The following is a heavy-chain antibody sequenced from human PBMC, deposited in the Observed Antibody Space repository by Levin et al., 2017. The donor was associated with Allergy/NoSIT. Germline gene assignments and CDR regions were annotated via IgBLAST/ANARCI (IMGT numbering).Heavy chain of an antibody. CDR1: GGTFSSYG. Sequence: KISCKASGGTFSSYGISWVRQAPGQGLEWVGGIIPVLGGRKAAQKFQGRVTITADESANIAYMELSSLRSEDTAVYYCARDRYFDTSGYNYESEYWGQGTLVTVSS. V-gene: IGHV1-69*01. CDR3: ARDRYFDTSGYNYESEY. CDR2: IIPVLGGR. J-gene: IGHJ4*02. D-gene: IGHD3-22*01.